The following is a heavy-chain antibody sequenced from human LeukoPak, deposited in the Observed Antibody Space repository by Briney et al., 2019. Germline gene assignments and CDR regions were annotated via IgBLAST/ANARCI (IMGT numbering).Heavy chain of an antibody. D-gene: IGHD2-15*01. CDR1: GFTFSSSC. Sequence: GGSLSLTCAASGFTFSSSCISWGRQAPGKGLEWVANIRQDGSDKYYMDSVKGRFTISRDNAKNSLSLQMNSLRVEDTAVYYCARDTDCGDGGCYAHFDNWGQGVRVTVSS. CDR2: IRQDGSDK. CDR3: ARDTDCGDGGCYAHFDN. J-gene: IGHJ4*02. V-gene: IGHV3-7*01.